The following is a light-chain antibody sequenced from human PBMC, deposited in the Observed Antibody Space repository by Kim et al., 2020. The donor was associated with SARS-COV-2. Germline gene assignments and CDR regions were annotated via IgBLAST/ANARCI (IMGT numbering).Light chain of an antibody. V-gene: IGLV3-10*01. CDR3: YTTDASGTQRV. J-gene: IGLJ2*01. Sequence: PGKTAKTTGSGDELPKNYAYWYQQKSGQAPMLVISEDSKRHSGTPERFSGSSSGTVATLTISGAQVEDEADYHCYTTDASGTQRVFGGGTKVTVL. CDR1: ELPKNY. CDR2: EDS.